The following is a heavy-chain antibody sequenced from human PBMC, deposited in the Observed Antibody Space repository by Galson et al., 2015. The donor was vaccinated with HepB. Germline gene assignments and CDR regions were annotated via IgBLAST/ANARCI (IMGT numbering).Heavy chain of an antibody. D-gene: IGHD3-22*01. V-gene: IGHV3-11*05. J-gene: IGHJ4*02. CDR3: ARDELSYDSSGYYSDY. CDR1: GFTFSDYY. Sequence: SLRLSCAASGFTFSDYYMSWIRQAPGKGLEWVSYISSSSSYTNYADSVKGRFTISRDNAKNSLYLQMNSLRAEDTALYYCARDELSYDSSGYYSDYWGQGTPVTVSS. CDR2: ISSSSSYT.